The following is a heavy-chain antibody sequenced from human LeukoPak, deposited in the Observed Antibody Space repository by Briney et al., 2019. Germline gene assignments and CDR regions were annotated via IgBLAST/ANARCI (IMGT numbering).Heavy chain of an antibody. D-gene: IGHD3-3*01. J-gene: IGHJ5*02. Sequence: SETLSLTCTVSGGSISSYYWSWIRQPAGKGLEWIGRIYTSGSTNYNPSLKSRVTMSVDTSKNQFSLKLSSVTAADTAVYYCAREDYDFWGGYYIRWFDPWGQGTLVTVSS. CDR3: AREDYDFWGGYYIRWFDP. V-gene: IGHV4-4*07. CDR1: GGSISSYY. CDR2: IYTSGST.